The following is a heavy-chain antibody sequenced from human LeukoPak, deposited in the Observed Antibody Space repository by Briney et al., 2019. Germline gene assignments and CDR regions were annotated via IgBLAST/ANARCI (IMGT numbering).Heavy chain of an antibody. D-gene: IGHD1-26*01. J-gene: IGHJ4*02. CDR2: IYYSGST. V-gene: IGHV4-39*01. Sequence: SETLSLTCTVSGGSISSSSYYWGWIRQPPGKGLEWIGSIYYSGSTYYNPSLKSRVTISVDTSKNQFSLKLSSVTAADTAVYYCARGPSGSFIFDYWGQGTLVTVSS. CDR3: ARGPSGSFIFDY. CDR1: GGSISSSSYY.